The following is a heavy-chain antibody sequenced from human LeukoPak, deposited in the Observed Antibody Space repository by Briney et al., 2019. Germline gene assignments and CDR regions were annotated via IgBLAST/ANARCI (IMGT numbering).Heavy chain of an antibody. D-gene: IGHD3-3*01. V-gene: IGHV4-39*07. Sequence: SETLSLTCTVSGGSISSSSYYWGWIRQPPGKGLEWIGSIYYSGSAYYNPPLKSRVTISVDTSKNQFSLKLSSVTAADTAVYYCARDPANYDFWSGYYGGHYWGQGTLVTVSS. CDR1: GGSISSSSYY. J-gene: IGHJ4*02. CDR2: IYYSGSA. CDR3: ARDPANYDFWSGYYGGHY.